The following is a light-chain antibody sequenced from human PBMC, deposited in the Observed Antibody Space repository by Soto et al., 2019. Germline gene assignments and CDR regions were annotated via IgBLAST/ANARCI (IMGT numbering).Light chain of an antibody. CDR3: QSYDSSLSGWV. Sequence: QSVLTQPPSVSGAPGQRATISGTGSSSNIGAGYDVHWYQQLPGTAPKLLIYGNSNRPSGVPDRFSGSKSGTSASLAITGLQAEDEADYYCQSYDSSLSGWVFGGGTKLTV. V-gene: IGLV1-40*01. CDR1: SSNIGAGYD. J-gene: IGLJ3*02. CDR2: GNS.